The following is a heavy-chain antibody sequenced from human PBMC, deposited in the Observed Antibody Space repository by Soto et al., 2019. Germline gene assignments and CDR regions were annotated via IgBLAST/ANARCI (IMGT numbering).Heavy chain of an antibody. D-gene: IGHD6-19*01. V-gene: IGHV4-34*01. CDR3: ARESYSSGPSLFAP. Sequence: SETLSLTCAVYGGSFSDYYWSWIRQPPGKGLEWIGEINHSGNINYNPSLKSRVTISVDTSKNQFSLKLSSVTAADTAVYYCARESYSSGPSLFAPWGQGTLVTGSS. J-gene: IGHJ5*02. CDR2: INHSGNI. CDR1: GGSFSDYY.